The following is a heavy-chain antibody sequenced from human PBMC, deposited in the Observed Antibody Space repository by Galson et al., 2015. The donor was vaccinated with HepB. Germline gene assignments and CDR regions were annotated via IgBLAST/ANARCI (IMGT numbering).Heavy chain of an antibody. V-gene: IGHV3-30-3*01. J-gene: IGHJ4*02. CDR2: ISYDGSNK. D-gene: IGHD1-14*01. Sequence: SLRLSCAASGFTFSSYAMHWVRQAPGKGLEWVAVISYDGSNKYYADSVKGRFTISRDNSKNTLYLQMNSLRAEDTAVYYCARVHRYHFDYWGQGTLVTVSS. CDR3: ARVHRYHFDY. CDR1: GFTFSSYA.